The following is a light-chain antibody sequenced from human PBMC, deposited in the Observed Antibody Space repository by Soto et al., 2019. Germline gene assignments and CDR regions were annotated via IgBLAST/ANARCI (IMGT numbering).Light chain of an antibody. CDR3: QQPFT. Sequence: DIQMTQSPSTLSASVGDRVTITCRASQSISSWLAWYQQKPGKAPKLLIYKASSLESGVPSRFSGSGSGTEVTLTISSLQPDDFATYYCQQPFTFGPGTKVDIK. CDR1: QSISSW. V-gene: IGKV1-5*03. J-gene: IGKJ3*01. CDR2: KAS.